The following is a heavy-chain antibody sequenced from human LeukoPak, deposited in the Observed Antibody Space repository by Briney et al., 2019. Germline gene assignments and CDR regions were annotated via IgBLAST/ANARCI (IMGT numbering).Heavy chain of an antibody. Sequence: SETLSLTCAVYGGSLSGYYWSWIRQPPGKGLEWIGEINHSGSTNYNPSLKSRVTISVDTSKNQFSLKLSSVTAADTAAYYCARGRGYNAFDIWGQGTMVTVSS. J-gene: IGHJ3*02. CDR3: ARGRGYNAFDI. CDR2: INHSGST. CDR1: GGSLSGYY. V-gene: IGHV4-34*01. D-gene: IGHD5-18*01.